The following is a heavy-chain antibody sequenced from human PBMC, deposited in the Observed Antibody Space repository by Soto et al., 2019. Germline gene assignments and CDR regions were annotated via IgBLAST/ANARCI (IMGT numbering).Heavy chain of an antibody. J-gene: IGHJ4*02. V-gene: IGHV4-39*01. CDR3: ARHRAVAGLDY. Sequence: SETLSLTCDVFGDSVNSDNYYWTWIRQPPGKDLEWIGNIYFSGSTYYNPSRNSRVTLSIDTSKNHFSLKLTSVTAADTAMYYCARHRAVAGLDYWGQGTLVTVSS. D-gene: IGHD6-19*01. CDR1: GDSVNSDNYY. CDR2: IYFSGST.